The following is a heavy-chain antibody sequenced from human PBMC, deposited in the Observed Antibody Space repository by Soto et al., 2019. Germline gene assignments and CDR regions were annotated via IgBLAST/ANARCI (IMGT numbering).Heavy chain of an antibody. Sequence: QVQLVQSGAEVKKPGSSVKVSCKASGGTFSSYAISWLRQAPGQGLEWMGGIIPIFGTANYAQKFQDRVTITADESTSTAYMELSSLRSEDTDVYYCARQEGRGYYYYYGMDVWGQGTTVTVSS. J-gene: IGHJ6*02. CDR1: GGTFSSYA. V-gene: IGHV1-69*12. CDR2: IIPIFGTA. D-gene: IGHD3-10*01. CDR3: ARQEGRGYYYYYGMDV.